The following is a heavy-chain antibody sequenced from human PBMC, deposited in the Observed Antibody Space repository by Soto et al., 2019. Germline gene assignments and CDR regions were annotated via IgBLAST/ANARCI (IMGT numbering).Heavy chain of an antibody. CDR2: MQPSTGRT. CDR1: GYSFTSLD. CDR3: ARGVSAGVEY. D-gene: IGHD1-26*01. J-gene: IGHJ4*02. V-gene: IGHV1-8*01. Sequence: QVQLVQSGAEVREPGASVKVSCKASGYSFTSLDINWVRQTAGQGLEWMGWMQPSTGRTGYAQKFQGRVTMTRDTSINTDYMELTTLTSDDAAFYYCARGVSAGVEYWGQGTLVTVSS.